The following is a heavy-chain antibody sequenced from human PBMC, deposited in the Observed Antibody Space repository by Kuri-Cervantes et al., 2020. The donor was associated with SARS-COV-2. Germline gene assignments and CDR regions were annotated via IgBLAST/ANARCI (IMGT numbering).Heavy chain of an antibody. V-gene: IGHV3-23*01. CDR1: GFTFSSYA. J-gene: IGHJ3*02. D-gene: IGHD3-22*01. Sequence: ESLKISCAASGFTFSSYAMSWVRQAPGKGLEWVSAISGSGGSIYYADSVKGRFTISRDNSKNTLYLQMNSLRAEDTAVYYCAKLQWLVIDDAFDIWGQGTMVTVSS. CDR3: AKLQWLVIDDAFDI. CDR2: ISGSGGSI.